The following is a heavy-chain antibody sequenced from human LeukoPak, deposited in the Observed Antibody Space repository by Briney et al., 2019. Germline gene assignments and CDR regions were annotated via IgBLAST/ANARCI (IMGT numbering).Heavy chain of an antibody. Sequence: PSETLSLTCTVSGGSISSYYWSWLRQPAGKGLEGIGGIYTSGSTNYNPSLKSRVTLSVDTSNNQFSLKLSSVTAADTAVYYCARALYGSGSYDLFDPWGQGTLVTVSS. CDR1: GGSISSYY. CDR3: ARALYGSGSYDLFDP. V-gene: IGHV4-4*07. J-gene: IGHJ5*02. CDR2: IYTSGST. D-gene: IGHD3-10*01.